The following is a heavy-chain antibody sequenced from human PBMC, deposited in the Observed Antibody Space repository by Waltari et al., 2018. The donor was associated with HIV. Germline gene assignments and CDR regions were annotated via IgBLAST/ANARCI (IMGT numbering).Heavy chain of an antibody. D-gene: IGHD1-26*01. V-gene: IGHV3-21*02. Sequence: EVQLVESGGGLVKPGGSLRLSCATSGFTLSTYTMDWARQAPGKGLEWVSSISSTSTYIYYTDSVKGRFTISRDNAQNSLSLQMNSLSAEDTAVYYCVADLGGSHDSWGQGSQVTVSS. CDR2: ISSTSTYI. CDR3: VADLGGSHDS. CDR1: GFTLSTYT. J-gene: IGHJ4*02.